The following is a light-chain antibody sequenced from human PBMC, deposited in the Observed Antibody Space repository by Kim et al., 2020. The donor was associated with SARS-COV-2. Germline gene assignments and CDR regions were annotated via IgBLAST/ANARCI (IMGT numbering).Light chain of an antibody. Sequence: EIVMTQSPATLSLSPGERATLSCRASQSVNSYLAWYQQKPGQAPRLLVYGASTRATGIPARFSGSGSGTEFSLTISSLRSEDFAVYYCEQYHKWAPRTFGGGTKVDIK. CDR2: GAS. CDR1: QSVNSY. J-gene: IGKJ4*01. CDR3: EQYHKWAPRT. V-gene: IGKV3-15*01.